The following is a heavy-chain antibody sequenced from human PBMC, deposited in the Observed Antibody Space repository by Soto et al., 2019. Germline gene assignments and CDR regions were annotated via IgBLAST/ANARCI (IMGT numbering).Heavy chain of an antibody. J-gene: IGHJ6*04. D-gene: IGHD6-13*01. CDR3: ERLHLVLPNYYYYRMEV. CDR2: IYPGDSDT. Sequence: GESLKISCKDSGYSFTSYWIGWVRQMPGKGLEWMGIIYPGDSDTRYSPSFQGQVTISADKSISTAYLQWSSLKASDTAMYYCERLHLVLPNYYYYRMEVWGKGTKLPVS. V-gene: IGHV5-51*01. CDR1: GYSFTSYW.